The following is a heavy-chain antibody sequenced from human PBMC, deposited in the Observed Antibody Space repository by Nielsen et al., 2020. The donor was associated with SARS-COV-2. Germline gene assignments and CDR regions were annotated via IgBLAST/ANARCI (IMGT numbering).Heavy chain of an antibody. Sequence: GESLKISCSASGFTFSSYAMHWVRQAPGKGLEYVSAISSNGGSTYYADSVKGRFTVSRDNAKNSLYLQMNSLRAEDTAVYYCASLAHMRRGLSDAFDIWGQGTMVTVSS. J-gene: IGHJ3*02. CDR3: ASLAHMRRGLSDAFDI. D-gene: IGHD3-16*01. CDR1: GFTFSSYA. CDR2: ISSNGGST. V-gene: IGHV3-64*04.